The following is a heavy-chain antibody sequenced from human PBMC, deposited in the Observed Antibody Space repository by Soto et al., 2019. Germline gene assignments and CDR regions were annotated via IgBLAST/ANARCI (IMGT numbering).Heavy chain of an antibody. Sequence: GGSLRLSCAASGFTFSSYAMSWVRQAPGKGLEWVSAISGSGGSTYYADSVKGRFTISRDNSKNTLYLQMNSLRAEDTAVYYCATLTYCSGGSCYSDSSDYWGKGTLVTVSS. V-gene: IGHV3-23*01. CDR2: ISGSGGST. CDR3: ATLTYCSGGSCYSDSSDY. D-gene: IGHD2-15*01. CDR1: GFTFSSYA. J-gene: IGHJ4*02.